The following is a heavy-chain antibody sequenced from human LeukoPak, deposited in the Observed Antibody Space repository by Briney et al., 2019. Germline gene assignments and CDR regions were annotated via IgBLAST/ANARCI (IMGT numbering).Heavy chain of an antibody. CDR3: ARTTYDSSGYYPPFYSYYYMDV. J-gene: IGHJ6*03. CDR2: IIPIFGTA. V-gene: IGHV1-69*13. Sequence: SVKVSCKASGGTFSSYAISWVRQAPGQGLEWMGGIIPIFGTANYAQKFQGRVTITADESTSTAYMELSSLRSEDTALYYCARTTYDSSGYYPPFYSYYYMDVWGKGTTVTISS. CDR1: GGTFSSYA. D-gene: IGHD3-22*01.